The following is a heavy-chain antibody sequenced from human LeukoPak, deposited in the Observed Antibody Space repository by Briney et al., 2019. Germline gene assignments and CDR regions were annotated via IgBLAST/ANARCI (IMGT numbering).Heavy chain of an antibody. CDR2: INHSGST. J-gene: IGHJ4*02. Sequence: PSETLSLTCAVYGGSFSGYYWSWIRQPPGKGLEWIGEINHSGSTNYNPSLKSRVTISVDTSKNQFSLKLSSVTAADTAVCYCASLYSSSHDYWGQGTLVTVSS. D-gene: IGHD6-13*01. V-gene: IGHV4-34*01. CDR3: ASLYSSSHDY. CDR1: GGSFSGYY.